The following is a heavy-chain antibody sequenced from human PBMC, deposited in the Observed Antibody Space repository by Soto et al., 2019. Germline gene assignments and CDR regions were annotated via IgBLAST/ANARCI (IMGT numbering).Heavy chain of an antibody. CDR1: GGSISSGGYS. Sequence: SETLSLTCAVSGGSISSGGYSWSWIRQPPGKGLEWIGYIYHSGSTYYNPSLKSRVTISVDTSKNQSSLKLRSVTAAETAVYYCARQSVINGNWFDPWGRGTLVTVSS. J-gene: IGHJ5*02. CDR2: IYHSGST. CDR3: ARQSVINGNWFDP. D-gene: IGHD2-21*01. V-gene: IGHV4-30-2*03.